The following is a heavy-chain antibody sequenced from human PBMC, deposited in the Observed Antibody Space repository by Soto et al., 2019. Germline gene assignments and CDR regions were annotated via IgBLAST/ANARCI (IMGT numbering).Heavy chain of an antibody. CDR1: GNGLSKLS. J-gene: IGHJ4*01. V-gene: IGHV1-24*01. CDR2: IDRQHGEL. D-gene: IGHD3-16*02. CDR3: AAVHLPPYEFEFAGVVAGAFDY. Sequence: ASVKVSCKVSGNGLSKLSIYWVGQAPGKGLECMGGIDRQHGELVYATALQGRLTMTEDTQTDTVYMELSSMRAEETAVYFCAAVHLPPYEFEFAGVVAGAFDYRGQ.